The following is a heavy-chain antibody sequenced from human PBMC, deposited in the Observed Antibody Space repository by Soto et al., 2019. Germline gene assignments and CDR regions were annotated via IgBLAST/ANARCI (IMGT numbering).Heavy chain of an antibody. V-gene: IGHV3-30*03. CDR2: ISYDGSNT. CDR3: ARDGERKQWLRYFDY. CDR1: GFTFATYA. D-gene: IGHD6-19*01. Sequence: QVQLVESGGGVVQPGRSLRLSCAASGFTFATYAMHWVRQAPGRGLEYVAIISYDGSNTYYADSVKGRFTISRDNSKNTLYLQVNSLRAEDTAVYYCARDGERKQWLRYFDYWGQGTLVTVSS. J-gene: IGHJ4*02.